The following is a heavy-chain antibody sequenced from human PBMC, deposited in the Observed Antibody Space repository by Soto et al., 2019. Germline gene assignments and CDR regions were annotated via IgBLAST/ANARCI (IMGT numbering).Heavy chain of an antibody. V-gene: IGHV1-3*01. CDR2: INAGNGNT. J-gene: IGHJ2*01. CDR3: ARSLTTVTTRYFDL. Sequence: ASVKVSCKASGYTFTSYAMHWVRQAPGQRLEWMGWINAGNGNTKYSQKLQGRVTITRDTSASTAYMELSSLRTEDTAVYYCARSLTTVTTRYFDLWGRGTLVTVSS. CDR1: GYTFTSYA. D-gene: IGHD4-17*01.